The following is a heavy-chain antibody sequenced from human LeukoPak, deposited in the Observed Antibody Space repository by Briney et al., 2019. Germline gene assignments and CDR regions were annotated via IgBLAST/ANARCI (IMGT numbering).Heavy chain of an antibody. CDR2: FDPEDGET. CDR1: GYTLTELS. J-gene: IGHJ3*02. V-gene: IGHV1-24*01. D-gene: IGHD3-22*01. Sequence: ASVKVSCKVSGYTLTELSMHWVRQAPGKGLEWMAGFDPEDGETIYAQKFQGRVTMTEDTTTDTAYMELSSLRSEDTAVYYCATDINRDYYDSSGYSNAFDIWGQGTMVTVSS. CDR3: ATDINRDYYDSSGYSNAFDI.